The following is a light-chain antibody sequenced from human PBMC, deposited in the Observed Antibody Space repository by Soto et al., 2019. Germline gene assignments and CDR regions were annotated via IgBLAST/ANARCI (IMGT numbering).Light chain of an antibody. J-gene: IGLJ3*02. V-gene: IGLV2-8*01. CDR1: SRDVGGHNY. CDR3: SSTAGNNNLV. Sequence: QSVLTQSPSASGSPGQSVTISCTGTSRDVGGHNYVSWYQHHPGKAPKLIIYEVSKRPSGVPDRFSGSKSGNTASLTVSGLQAEDEAVYYCSSTAGNNNLVFGGGTKLTVL. CDR2: EVS.